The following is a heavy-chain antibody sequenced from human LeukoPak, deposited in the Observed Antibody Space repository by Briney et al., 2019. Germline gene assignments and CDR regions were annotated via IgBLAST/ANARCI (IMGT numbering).Heavy chain of an antibody. V-gene: IGHV4-59*08. J-gene: IGHJ4*02. CDR2: TYYGGTT. CDR3: ARLGLYDGYTHDS. D-gene: IGHD5-24*01. Sequence: SETLSLTCSVSGASVTGTYWSWVRQTPGKGLEWIAYTYYGGTTEYNPSLKSRATISVDPSKNHFSLDLRSVTAADTAVYFCARLGLYDGYTHDSWGQGTLVTVSS. CDR1: GASVTGTY.